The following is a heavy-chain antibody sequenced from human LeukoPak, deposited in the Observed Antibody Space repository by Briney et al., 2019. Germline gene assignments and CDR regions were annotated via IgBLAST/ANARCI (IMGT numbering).Heavy chain of an antibody. CDR2: INSDGSEG. J-gene: IGHJ3*01. D-gene: IGHD6-6*01. CDR3: ARSSYRSSYSV. CDR1: GFTFSGFW. V-gene: IGHV3-7*03. Sequence: GGSLRLSCAVSGFTFSGFWMSRSRQAPGKGLEWVASINSDGSEGYYADVVKGRFTISRDNAKNSLYLQINSLRAEDTAVYYCARSSYRSSYSVWGPGTMVTVSS.